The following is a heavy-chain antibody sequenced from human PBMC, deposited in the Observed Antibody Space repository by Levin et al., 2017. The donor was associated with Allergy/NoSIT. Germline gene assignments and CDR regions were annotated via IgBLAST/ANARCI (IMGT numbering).Heavy chain of an antibody. V-gene: IGHV3-33*01. CDR3: ARDMRGPCDY. D-gene: IGHD3-16*01. CDR2: IWYDGSNE. CDR1: GFNFSNYG. J-gene: IGHJ4*02. Sequence: QPGGSLRLSCAASGFNFSNYGMHWVRQAPGKGLEWVAVIWYDGSNENYADSVKGRFAISRDNSKNTVHLQMNSLRAEDTAVYYCARDMRGPCDYWGQGSLVTVSS.